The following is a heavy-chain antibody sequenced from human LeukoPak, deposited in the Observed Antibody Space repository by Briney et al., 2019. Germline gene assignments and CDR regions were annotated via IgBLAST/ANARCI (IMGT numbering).Heavy chain of an antibody. V-gene: IGHV4-59*12. CDR1: GGSISSYY. D-gene: IGHD3-22*01. Sequence: SETLSLTCTVSGGSISSYYWSWIRQPPGKGLEWIGSIYYSGSTYYNPSLKSRVTISVDTSKNQFSLKLSSVTAADTAVYYCARRSYYYDSSGYWELGWFDPWGQGTLVTVSS. J-gene: IGHJ5*02. CDR3: ARRSYYYDSSGYWELGWFDP. CDR2: IYYSGST.